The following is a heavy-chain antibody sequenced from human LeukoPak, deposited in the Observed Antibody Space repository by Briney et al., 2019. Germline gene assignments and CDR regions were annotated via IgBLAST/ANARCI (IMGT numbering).Heavy chain of an antibody. V-gene: IGHV3-74*01. CDR2: INIDGSST. CDR1: GFTFSSYW. J-gene: IGHJ6*03. Sequence: GGSLRLSCAASGFTFSSYWMHWVRQAPGKGLVWVSRINIDGSSTSYADSVKGRFPILRDNAKNSLYLQMNSLRAEDTALYYCARALGGSGWYLGYYYYMDVWGKGTTVTVSS. CDR3: ARALGGSGWYLGYYYYMDV. D-gene: IGHD6-19*01.